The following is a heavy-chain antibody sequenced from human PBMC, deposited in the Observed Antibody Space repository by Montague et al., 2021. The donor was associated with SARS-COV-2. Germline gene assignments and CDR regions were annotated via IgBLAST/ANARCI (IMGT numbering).Heavy chain of an antibody. Sequence: SLRLSCAASGFTFSSYWMHWVRQAPGKGLVWVSRINSDGSSTSYADSVKGRFTISRDNAKNTLYLQMNSLRAEDTAVYYCARRQGWGDFYYAMDVWGQGTTVTVSS. D-gene: IGHD3-10*01. CDR1: GFTFSSYW. CDR3: ARRQGWGDFYYAMDV. V-gene: IGHV3-74*01. CDR2: INSDGSST. J-gene: IGHJ6*02.